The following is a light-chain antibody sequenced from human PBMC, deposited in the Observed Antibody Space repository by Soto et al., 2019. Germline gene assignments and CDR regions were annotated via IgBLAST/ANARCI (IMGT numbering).Light chain of an antibody. CDR3: LLYYGGAQV. CDR2: NTS. CDR1: TGAVTSGYY. Sequence: QAVVTQEPSLTVSPGGTVTLTCASSTGAVTSGYYPNWFQQKPGQAPRALIYNTSNKHSWTPARFSGSLLGGKAALTLSGVQPEDEAESYCLLYYGGAQVFGGGTQLTVL. J-gene: IGLJ2*01. V-gene: IGLV7-43*01.